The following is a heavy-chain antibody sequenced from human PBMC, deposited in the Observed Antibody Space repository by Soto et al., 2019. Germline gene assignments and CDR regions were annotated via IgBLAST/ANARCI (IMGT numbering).Heavy chain of an antibody. Sequence: PSETLSLTCTVSGGSISSYYWSWIRQPPGKGLEWIGYIYYSGSTNYNPSLKSRVTISVDTSKNQFSLKLSSVTAADTAVYYCARGNVPATGRFDPWGQRTLVTVSS. D-gene: IGHD2-2*01. CDR1: GGSISSYY. CDR3: ARGNVPATGRFDP. CDR2: IYYSGST. V-gene: IGHV4-59*01. J-gene: IGHJ5*02.